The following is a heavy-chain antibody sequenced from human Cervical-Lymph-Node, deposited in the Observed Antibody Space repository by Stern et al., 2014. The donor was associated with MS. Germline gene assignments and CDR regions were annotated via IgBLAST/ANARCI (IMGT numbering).Heavy chain of an antibody. J-gene: IGHJ3*02. D-gene: IGHD3-9*01. CDR1: GGSIRSSGHH. CDR2: IYSSGNT. Sequence: HVQLQESGPGLVQPSQTLSLTCTVSGGSIRSSGHHWGWIRQHPGKGLEWIGYIYSSGNTVYNPSRKSRVTISVDTSKNQFSLKLSSVTAADTAVYYCAREVVGDYGRTGYYYVYAFDIWGQGTMVTVSS. CDR3: AREVVGDYGRTGYYYVYAFDI. V-gene: IGHV4-31*03.